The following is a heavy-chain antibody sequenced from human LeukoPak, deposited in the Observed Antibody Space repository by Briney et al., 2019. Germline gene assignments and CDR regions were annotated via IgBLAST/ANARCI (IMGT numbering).Heavy chain of an antibody. CDR2: ISAYNGNT. D-gene: IGHD3-22*01. CDR1: GYTFTSYG. CDR3: ARDEDYYDSSRYPGIGAFDI. J-gene: IGHJ3*02. V-gene: IGHV1-18*01. Sequence: GASVKVSCKASGYTFTSYGISWVRQAPGQGLEWMGWISAYNGNTNYAQKLQGRVTMTTDTSTSTAYMELRSLRSDDTAVYYCARDEDYYDSSRYPGIGAFDIWGQGTMVTVSS.